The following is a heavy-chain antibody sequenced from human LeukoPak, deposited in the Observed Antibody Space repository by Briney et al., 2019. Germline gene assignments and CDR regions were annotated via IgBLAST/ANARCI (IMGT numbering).Heavy chain of an antibody. CDR3: ARGAGNYYFYGMDV. Sequence: PSETLSLTCTVSGGSISSYYWNWIRQPPGKGLEWIGYINYIRTTDYNPSLKSRVTISLDTSKNQFSLKLSSVTAADTAVYYCARGAGNYYFYGMDVWGQGTTVTVSS. V-gene: IGHV4-59*01. CDR2: INYIRTT. CDR1: GGSISSYY. J-gene: IGHJ6*02.